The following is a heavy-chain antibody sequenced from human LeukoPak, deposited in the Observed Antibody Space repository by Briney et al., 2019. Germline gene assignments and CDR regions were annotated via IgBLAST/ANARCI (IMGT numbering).Heavy chain of an antibody. J-gene: IGHJ4*02. V-gene: IGHV1-18*01. D-gene: IGHD2-2*01. CDR2: ISPYNTNT. CDR3: ARDLLLDCSSTSCYDRDFVWYFDY. Sequence: ASVTVSCKASGYTFTSYGISWVRQAPGQGLEWMGWISPYNTNTNNVQNLQARVTITTDTSTSTAYMELKSLRSDDTAVYYCARDLLLDCSSTSCYDRDFVWYFDYWGQGTLVTVSS. CDR1: GYTFTSYG.